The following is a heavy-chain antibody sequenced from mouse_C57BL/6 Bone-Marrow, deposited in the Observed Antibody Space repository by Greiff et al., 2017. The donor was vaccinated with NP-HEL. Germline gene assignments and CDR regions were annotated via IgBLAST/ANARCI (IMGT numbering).Heavy chain of an antibody. V-gene: IGHV1-19*01. D-gene: IGHD2-4*01. J-gene: IGHJ2*01. CDR1: GYTFTDYY. CDR2: INPYNGGT. Sequence: VQLKESGPVLVKPGASVKMSCKASGYTFTDYYMNWVKQSHGKSLEWIGVINPYNGGTSYNQKFKGKATVTVDKSSSTAYMELNSLTSEDSAVYYCARIRLREYWGQGTTLTVSS. CDR3: ARIRLREY.